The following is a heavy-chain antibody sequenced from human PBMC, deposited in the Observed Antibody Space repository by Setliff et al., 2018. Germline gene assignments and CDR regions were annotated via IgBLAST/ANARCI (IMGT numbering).Heavy chain of an antibody. CDR1: GYTFTGYY. J-gene: IGHJ5*02. D-gene: IGHD6-19*01. CDR2: INPNSGGT. CDR3: VREEVGGYSSGWYISSDNWFDP. Sequence: GASVKVSCKASGYTFTGYYMHWVRQAPGQGLEWMGRINPNSGGTNYAQKFQGRVTMTRDSSISTAYLDLSTLRSDDTAVYYCVREEVGGYSSGWYISSDNWFDPWGQGTLVTVSS. V-gene: IGHV1-2*06.